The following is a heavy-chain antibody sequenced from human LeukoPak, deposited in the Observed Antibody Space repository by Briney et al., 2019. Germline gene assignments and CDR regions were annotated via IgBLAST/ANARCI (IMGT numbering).Heavy chain of an antibody. CDR1: GYTFTSYG. Sequence: ASVKASCKASGYTFTSYGISWVRQAPGQGLEWMGWISAYNGNTNYAQKLQGRVTMTTDTSTSTAYMELRSLRSDDTAVYYCARDSRYYYDSSVPFDYWGQGTLVTVSS. CDR3: ARDSRYYYDSSVPFDY. V-gene: IGHV1-18*01. D-gene: IGHD3-22*01. J-gene: IGHJ4*02. CDR2: ISAYNGNT.